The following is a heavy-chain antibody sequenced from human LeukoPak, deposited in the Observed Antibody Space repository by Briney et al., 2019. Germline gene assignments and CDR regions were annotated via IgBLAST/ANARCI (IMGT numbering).Heavy chain of an antibody. CDR2: INHSGST. J-gene: IGHJ5*02. Sequence: MTSGTLSLTCAVYGGSFSGYYWSWIRQPPGKGLEWIGEINHSGSTNYNPSLKSRVTISVDTSKNQFSLKLSSVTAADTAVYYCARVEDSGYDYRGRFDPWGQGTLVTVSS. CDR1: GGSFSGYY. CDR3: ARVEDSGYDYRGRFDP. D-gene: IGHD5-12*01. V-gene: IGHV4-34*01.